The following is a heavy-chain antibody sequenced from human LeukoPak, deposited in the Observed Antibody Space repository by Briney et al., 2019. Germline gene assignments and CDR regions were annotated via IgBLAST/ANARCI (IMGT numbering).Heavy chain of an antibody. CDR2: IYYSGST. CDR1: GGSVSSGSYY. D-gene: IGHD5-18*01. J-gene: IGHJ4*02. V-gene: IGHV4-61*01. CDR3: ARVTVGYSYGLEAKYSFDY. Sequence: SETLSLTCTVSGGSVSSGSYYWSWIRQPPGRGLEWIGYIYYSGSTNHNPSLKSRVTISVDTSKNQFSLKLSSVTAADTAVYYCARVTVGYSYGLEAKYSFDYWGQGTLVTVSS.